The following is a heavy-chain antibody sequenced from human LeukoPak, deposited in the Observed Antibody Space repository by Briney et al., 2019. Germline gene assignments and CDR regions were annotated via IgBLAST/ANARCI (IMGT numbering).Heavy chain of an antibody. CDR1: GFTFSSYA. D-gene: IGHD1-26*01. CDR3: AKDPSGPSPSFDY. J-gene: IGHJ4*02. Sequence: GGSLRLSCAASGFTFSSYAMSWVRQAPGRGLEWVSAISGSGGSTYYADSVKGRFTISRDNSKNTLYLQMNSLRAEGTAVYYCAKDPSGPSPSFDYRGQGTLVTVSS. V-gene: IGHV3-23*01. CDR2: ISGSGGST.